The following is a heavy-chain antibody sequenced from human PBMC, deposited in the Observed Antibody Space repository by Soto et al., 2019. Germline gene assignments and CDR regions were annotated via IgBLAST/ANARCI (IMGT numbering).Heavy chain of an antibody. D-gene: IGHD3-3*01. J-gene: IGHJ4*02. V-gene: IGHV3-30-3*01. CDR2: ISYDGSNK. CDR3: ARHKRDLRVLEWAYYFDY. Sequence: QVQLVESGGGVVQPGRSLRLSCAASGFTFSSYAIHWVRQAPGKGLEWVALISYDGSNKYYADSVKGRFTISRDNSKNTLYLQMNSLRAEDTAVYYCARHKRDLRVLEWAYYFDYWGQGTLVTVSS. CDR1: GFTFSSYA.